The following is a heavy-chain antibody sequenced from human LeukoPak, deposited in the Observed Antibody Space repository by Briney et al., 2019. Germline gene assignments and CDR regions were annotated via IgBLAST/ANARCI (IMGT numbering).Heavy chain of an antibody. J-gene: IGHJ4*02. CDR2: INSDGSST. D-gene: IGHD2-21*01. CDR3: ARAMVIGYPGGFDY. Sequence: GGSLRLSCAASGSTFSSYWMHWVRQAPGKGLVWVSRINSDGSSTSYADSVKGRFTISRDNAKNTLYLQMNSLRAEDTAVYYCARAMVIGYPGGFDYWGQGTLVTVSS. V-gene: IGHV3-74*01. CDR1: GSTFSSYW.